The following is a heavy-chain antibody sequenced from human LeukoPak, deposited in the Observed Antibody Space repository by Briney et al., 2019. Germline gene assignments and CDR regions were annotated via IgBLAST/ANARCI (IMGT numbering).Heavy chain of an antibody. V-gene: IGHV1-2*02. CDR3: ARDLRRSSGYAYYFDY. CDR1: GYTFTDYY. D-gene: IGHD5-12*01. J-gene: IGHJ4*02. CDR2: INPKSGGP. Sequence: GASVKVSCKASGYTFTDYYIHWVRQAPGQGLEWMGFINPKSGGPNYTQKFQGRVTMTRDTSISTAYMELSRLRSDDTAVYYCARDLRRSSGYAYYFDYWGQGTLVTVSS.